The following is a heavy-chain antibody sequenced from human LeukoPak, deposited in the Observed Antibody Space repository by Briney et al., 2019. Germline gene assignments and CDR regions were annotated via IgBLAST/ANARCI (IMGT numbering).Heavy chain of an antibody. CDR3: ARLRYCSGGSCYSEWFDP. Sequence: SETLSLTCTVSGGSISSYYWSWIRQPPGKGLEWIGYIYYSGSTNYNSSLKSRLTISVDTSKSQFSLKLSSVTAADTAVYYCARLRYCSGGSCYSEWFDPWGQGTLVTVSS. V-gene: IGHV4-59*01. CDR1: GGSISSYY. D-gene: IGHD2-15*01. CDR2: IYYSGST. J-gene: IGHJ5*02.